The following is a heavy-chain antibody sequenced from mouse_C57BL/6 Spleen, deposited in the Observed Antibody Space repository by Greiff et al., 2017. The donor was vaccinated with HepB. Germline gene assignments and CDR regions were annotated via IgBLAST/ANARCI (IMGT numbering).Heavy chain of an antibody. V-gene: IGHV1-64*01. CDR2: IHPNSGST. Sequence: QVQLQQPGAELVKPGASVQLSCKASGYTFTSYWMHWVKQRPGQGLEWIGMIHPNSGSTNYNEKFKSKATLTVDKSSSTAYMQLSSLTSEDSAVYYCARPYDYDEDYWGQGTTLTVSS. D-gene: IGHD2-4*01. CDR1: GYTFTSYW. CDR3: ARPYDYDEDY. J-gene: IGHJ2*01.